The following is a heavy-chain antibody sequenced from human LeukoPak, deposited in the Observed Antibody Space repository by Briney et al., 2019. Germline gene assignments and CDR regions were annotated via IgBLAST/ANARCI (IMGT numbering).Heavy chain of an antibody. CDR1: GYSFTSYW. V-gene: IGHV5-51*01. D-gene: IGHD6-6*01. CDR2: IYPGDSDT. Sequence: GESLKISCQGSGYSFTSYWIGWVRQMPGQGLEWMGIIYPGDSDTRYSPSFQGQVTISADKSIGTAYLQWSSLKASDTAMYYCAREGPFEYSSSYDYWGQGTLVTVSS. J-gene: IGHJ4*02. CDR3: AREGPFEYSSSYDY.